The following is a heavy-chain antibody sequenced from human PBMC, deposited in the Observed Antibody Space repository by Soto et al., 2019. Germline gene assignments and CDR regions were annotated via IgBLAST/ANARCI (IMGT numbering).Heavy chain of an antibody. J-gene: IGHJ4*02. V-gene: IGHV1-69*02. CDR3: ARSGYSGYDCGGY. D-gene: IGHD5-12*01. CDR2: IIPILGIA. Sequence: ASVKVSCKASGGTFSSYTISWVRQAPGQGLEWMGRIIPILGIANYAQKFQGRVTITADKSTSTAYMELSSLRSEDTAVYYCARSGYSGYDCGGYWGQGTLVTVSS. CDR1: GGTFSSYT.